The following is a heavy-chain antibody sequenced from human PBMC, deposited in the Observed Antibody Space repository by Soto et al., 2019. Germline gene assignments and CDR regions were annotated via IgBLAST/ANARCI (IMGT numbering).Heavy chain of an antibody. CDR2: IYYSGST. J-gene: IGHJ4*02. V-gene: IGHV4-59*01. D-gene: IGHD2-2*02. CDR1: GGSISSYY. CDR3: ARAPYCSSTSCYRFYFDY. Sequence: PSETLSLTCTVSGGSISSYYWIWIRQPPGKRLEWIGYIYYSGSTNYNPSLKSRVTISVDTSKNQFSLKLSSVTTADTAVYYCARAPYCSSTSCYRFYFDYWGQGTLVTVSS.